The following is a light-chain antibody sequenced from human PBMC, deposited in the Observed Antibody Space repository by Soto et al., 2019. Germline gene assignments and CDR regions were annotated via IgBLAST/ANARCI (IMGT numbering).Light chain of an antibody. Sequence: QSALTQPASVSGSPGQSITISSTGTSSDVGDYNYVSWFQQHPGKAPKLMIYEVSNRPSGVSNRFSGSKSGNTASLTISGLQAEDEADYYCSSYTSITTLDVFGTATKLTVL. CDR2: EVS. CDR1: SSDVGDYNY. V-gene: IGLV2-14*01. J-gene: IGLJ1*01. CDR3: SSYTSITTLDV.